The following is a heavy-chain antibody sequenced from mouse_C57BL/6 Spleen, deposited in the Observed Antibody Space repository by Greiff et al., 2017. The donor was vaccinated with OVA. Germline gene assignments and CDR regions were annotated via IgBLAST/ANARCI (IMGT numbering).Heavy chain of an antibody. CDR1: GYSITSGSY. CDR3: AREYGRSYSWYFDV. D-gene: IGHD1-1*01. V-gene: IGHV3-6*01. Sequence: EVQLQQSGPGLVKPSPSLSLTCSVTGYSITSGSYWNWIRQFPGNQLEWMGYISYDGSTNYNQSFKNRISFTRDTSKNQFFLKLNSVTTEDTATYYCAREYGRSYSWYFDVWGTGTTVTVSS. J-gene: IGHJ1*03. CDR2: ISYDGST.